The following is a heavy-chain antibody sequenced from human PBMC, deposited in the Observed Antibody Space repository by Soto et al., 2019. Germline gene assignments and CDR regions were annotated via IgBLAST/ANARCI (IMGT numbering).Heavy chain of an antibody. V-gene: IGHV3-23*01. D-gene: IGHD1-1*01. CDR2: ISGSGGMK. CDR1: GFTFTNYA. J-gene: IGHJ4*02. CDR3: AREIEKTGQVPMPGDF. Sequence: EVPLLESGGGLLQPAGSLRLSCAAAGFTFTNYAMTWVRQAPGKGLEWVSGISGSGGMKYYADSVKGHFTITRDNAKNTLYLAMHALRPEDTAIYYCAREIEKTGQVPMPGDFWGQGSLVTVSS.